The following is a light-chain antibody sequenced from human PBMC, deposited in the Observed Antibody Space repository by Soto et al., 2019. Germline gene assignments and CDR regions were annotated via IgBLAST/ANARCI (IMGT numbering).Light chain of an antibody. CDR1: QGIYKW. J-gene: IGKJ4*01. CDR2: AAS. Sequence: DIQMTQSASSVSASVGDRVTITCRASQGIYKWLAWYQQKPGNAPKLLISAASSLQSGVPSRFSGSGSGTDFTLTISSLQPEDFATYYCQQANSFPLTLGGGTKVDIK. CDR3: QQANSFPLT. V-gene: IGKV1-12*01.